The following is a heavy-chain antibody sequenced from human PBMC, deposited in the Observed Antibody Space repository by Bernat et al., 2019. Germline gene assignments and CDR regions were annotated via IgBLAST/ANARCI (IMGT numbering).Heavy chain of an antibody. J-gene: IGHJ6*02. V-gene: IGHV3-64*01. D-gene: IGHD3-10*01. CDR2: ISSNGGST. Sequence: EVQLVESGGGLVQPGVSLRLSCAASGFTFSSYAMHWVRQAPGKGLEYVSAISSNGGSTYYANSVKGRFTISRDNSKNTLYLQMGSLRAEDMAVYYCARLGTMVWGEYYYYGMDVWGQGTTVTVSS. CDR3: ARLGTMVWGEYYYYGMDV. CDR1: GFTFSSYA.